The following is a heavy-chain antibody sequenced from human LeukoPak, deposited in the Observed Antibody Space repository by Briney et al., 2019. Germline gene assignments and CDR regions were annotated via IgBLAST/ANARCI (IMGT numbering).Heavy chain of an antibody. CDR3: ARHSIAGYSRPFDY. V-gene: IGHV5-51*01. Sequence: GESLKISCKGSGYSFTSYWIGWGRQMPGKGVEGMGIIYPGDSDTRYSPSFQAQVTISADKSISTAYLQWSSLKASDTAMYYCARHSIAGYSRPFDYWGQGTLVTVSS. CDR1: GYSFTSYW. CDR2: IYPGDSDT. D-gene: IGHD6-13*01. J-gene: IGHJ4*02.